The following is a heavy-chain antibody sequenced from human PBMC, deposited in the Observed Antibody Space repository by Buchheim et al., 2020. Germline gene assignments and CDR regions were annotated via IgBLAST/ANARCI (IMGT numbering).Heavy chain of an antibody. J-gene: IGHJ2*01. D-gene: IGHD1-1*01. Sequence: EVQLVQSGAEVKEPAESLKISCKGSGHSFTTYWIAWVRQMPGKGLEWMGVIYPGDSDTRYRPSFQGQVTISADKSISTAYPQWSSLKASDSAMYYCARGGTYYSYFDLWGRGTL. CDR3: ARGGTYYSYFDL. CDR2: IYPGDSDT. CDR1: GHSFTTYW. V-gene: IGHV5-51*01.